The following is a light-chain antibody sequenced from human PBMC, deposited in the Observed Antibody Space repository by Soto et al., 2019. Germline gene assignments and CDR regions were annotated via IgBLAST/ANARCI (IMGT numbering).Light chain of an antibody. CDR3: QQYYSTLIT. J-gene: IGKJ5*01. V-gene: IGKV4-1*01. CDR1: QSVLYSSNNKNY. CDR2: WAS. Sequence: DIVMTQSPDSLAVSLGERATINCKSSQSVLYSSNNKNYLAWYQQKPGQPPKLLIYWASTRESGVPDRFSGSGSGTDLTLTISSLQADDVAVYYCQQYYSTLITFGQGTRLEIK.